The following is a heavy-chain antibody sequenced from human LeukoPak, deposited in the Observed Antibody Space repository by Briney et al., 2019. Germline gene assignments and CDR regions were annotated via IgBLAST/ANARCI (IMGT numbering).Heavy chain of an antibody. CDR2: IIPIFGTA. CDR1: GGTFSSYA. CDR3: AREFTIFGWFDP. D-gene: IGHD3-3*01. Sequence: ASVKVSCKASGGTFSSYAISWVRQAPGQGLEWMGGIIPIFGTANYAQKFQGRVTITADESTSTAYMELSSLRSEDTAVYYCAREFTIFGWFDPWGQGTLVTVSS. V-gene: IGHV1-69*13. J-gene: IGHJ5*02.